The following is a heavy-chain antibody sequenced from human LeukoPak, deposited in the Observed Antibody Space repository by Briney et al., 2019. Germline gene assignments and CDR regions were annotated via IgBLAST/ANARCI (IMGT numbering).Heavy chain of an antibody. J-gene: IGHJ6*02. CDR3: ARDLHMVRAISWNYGMDV. D-gene: IGHD3-10*01. V-gene: IGHV1-46*01. CDR1: GYTFTSYY. CDR2: INPSGGST. Sequence: ASVKVSCKASGYTFTSYYMHWVRQAPGQGLEWMGIINPSGGSTSYAQKFQGRVTMTRDTSTSTVYMELSSLRSEDTAVYYCARDLHMVRAISWNYGMDVWGQGTTVTVSS.